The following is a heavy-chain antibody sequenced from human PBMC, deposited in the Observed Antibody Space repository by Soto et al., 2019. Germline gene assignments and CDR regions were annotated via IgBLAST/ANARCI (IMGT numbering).Heavy chain of an antibody. Sequence: QITLKESGPTLVKPTQTLTLTCTFSGFSVSTSRVGVGWIRQPPGKALQWLALIYWDDDKRYIPSLENRLTITKDTSKNPVVLTMTNLDPVDTATYYCAHTSGPIYYFDYWGQGTLVTVSS. V-gene: IGHV2-5*02. D-gene: IGHD3-10*01. CDR3: AHTSGPIYYFDY. CDR2: IYWDDDK. J-gene: IGHJ4*02. CDR1: GFSVSTSRVG.